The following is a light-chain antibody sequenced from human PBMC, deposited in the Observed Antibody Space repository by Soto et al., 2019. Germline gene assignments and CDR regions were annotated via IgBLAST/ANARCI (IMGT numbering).Light chain of an antibody. V-gene: IGKV3-11*01. CDR1: QTVFNY. Sequence: EVVLTQSPATLSLYPGERATLSCRASQTVFNYLAWYQQKPGQAPRLLIYDTFNKATGVPARFSGSGSGTDFTLTISSLEPEDFAVYYCQQRSKWPWTLGQGTKV. CDR2: DTF. J-gene: IGKJ1*01. CDR3: QQRSKWPWT.